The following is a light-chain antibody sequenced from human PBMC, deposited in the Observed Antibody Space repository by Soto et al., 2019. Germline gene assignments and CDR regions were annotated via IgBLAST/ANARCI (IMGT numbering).Light chain of an antibody. CDR1: SSDVGGYNF. Sequence: QSALTQPPSASGSPGQSVTISCTGTSSDVGGYNFVSWYQQYPGKAPKLMIYDVSKRPSGVPDRFSGSKSGNTASLTVSGLHAEDEADYYCSSYAGSDNYVFGSGTKLTVL. J-gene: IGLJ1*01. CDR3: SSYAGSDNYV. V-gene: IGLV2-8*01. CDR2: DVS.